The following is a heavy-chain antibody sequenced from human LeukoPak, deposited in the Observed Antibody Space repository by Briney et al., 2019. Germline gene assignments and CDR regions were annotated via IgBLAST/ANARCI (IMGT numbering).Heavy chain of an antibody. CDR1: VGSISIYY. CDR3: PSSTVVPYYFDY. CDR2: IYTSGST. D-gene: IGHD2-2*01. V-gene: IGHV4-4*07. J-gene: IGHJ4*02. Sequence: SETLSLTCTVSVGSISIYYWSCIRQPAGKGLEWIRRIYTSGSTNYNPSLKSRVNISVDTSKNQFSLKMSSVTAADTAVYYCPSSTVVPYYFDYWGQGTLVTVSS.